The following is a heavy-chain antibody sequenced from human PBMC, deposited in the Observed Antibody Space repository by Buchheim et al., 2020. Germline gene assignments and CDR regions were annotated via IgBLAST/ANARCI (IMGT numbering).Heavy chain of an antibody. Sequence: QVQLQESGPGLVKPSQTLSLTCTVSGGSISSPTHYWTWIRQLPGKGLEWMGYIYYSGTTYYSPSLKSRVTMSVDTSKNQFSLRLDSVTAADTAVYYGARDYSGTWDWGQGTL. CDR3: ARDYSGTWD. D-gene: IGHD6-13*01. V-gene: IGHV4-31*03. CDR2: IYYSGTT. J-gene: IGHJ4*02. CDR1: GGSISSPTHY.